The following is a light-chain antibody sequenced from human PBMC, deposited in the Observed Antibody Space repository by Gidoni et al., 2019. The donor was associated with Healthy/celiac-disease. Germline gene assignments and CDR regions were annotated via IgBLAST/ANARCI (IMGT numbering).Light chain of an antibody. CDR1: QSVSSSY. V-gene: IGKV3-20*01. CDR3: QQYGSSWT. CDR2: GAS. J-gene: IGKJ1*01. Sequence: IVFTQSPGTLSLSPGDRANLSCRASQSVSSSYVAWYHQKPGQAPRLLIYGASSRATGIPDRFRGSGSGTDFTHTISRLEPEDFAVYYCQQYGSSWTFGQGTKVEIK.